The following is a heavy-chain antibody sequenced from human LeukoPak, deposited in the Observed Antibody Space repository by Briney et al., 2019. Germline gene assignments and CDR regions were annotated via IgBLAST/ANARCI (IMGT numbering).Heavy chain of an antibody. V-gene: IGHV1-69*04. Sequence: AASVKVSCKASGGTFSSYAIGWVRQAPGQGLEWMGRVIPIFGIANYAQKFQGRVTITADKSTSTAYMELSSLRSEDTAVYYCARTGTYCSGGSCYWGYYYYGMDVWGQGTTVTVSS. CDR3: ARTGTYCSGGSCYWGYYYYGMDV. CDR2: VIPIFGIA. D-gene: IGHD2-15*01. CDR1: GGTFSSYA. J-gene: IGHJ6*02.